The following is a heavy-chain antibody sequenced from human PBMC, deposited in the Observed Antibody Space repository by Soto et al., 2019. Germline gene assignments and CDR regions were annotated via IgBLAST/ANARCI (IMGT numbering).Heavy chain of an antibody. V-gene: IGHV3-7*01. CDR1: GFTFSSYW. CDR2: IKQDGSEK. CDR3: ARDTPTVLLWFGVPYMDV. D-gene: IGHD3-10*01. J-gene: IGHJ6*03. Sequence: EVQLVESGGGLVQPGGSLRLSCAASGFTFSSYWMSWVRQAPGKGLEWVANIKQDGSEKYYVESVKGRFTISRDNAKNSLYLQMNSLRAEDTAVYYCARDTPTVLLWFGVPYMDVWGKGTTVTVSS.